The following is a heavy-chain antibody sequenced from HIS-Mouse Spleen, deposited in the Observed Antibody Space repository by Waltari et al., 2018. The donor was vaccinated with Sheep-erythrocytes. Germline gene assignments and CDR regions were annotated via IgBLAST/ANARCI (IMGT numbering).Heavy chain of an antibody. Sequence: QLQLQESGPGLVKPSETLSLTCTVSGCSISSSSYYWGCIRQPPGKGLEWMGSIYYSGSTYYNPSLKSRVTISVDTSKNQFSLKLSSVTAADTAVYYCARHKDTAMVHFDYWGQGTLVTVSS. CDR1: GCSISSSSYY. D-gene: IGHD5-18*01. V-gene: IGHV4-39*01. CDR2: IYYSGST. CDR3: ARHKDTAMVHFDY. J-gene: IGHJ4*02.